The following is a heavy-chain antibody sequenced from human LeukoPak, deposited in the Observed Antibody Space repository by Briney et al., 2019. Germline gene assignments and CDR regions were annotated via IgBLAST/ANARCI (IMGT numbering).Heavy chain of an antibody. V-gene: IGHV3-23*01. Sequence: GGSLRLSCAASGFTFSSYAMSWVRQAPGKGLEWVSAISDSGGSTYYADSVKGRFTISRDNSKNTLYLQMNSLRAEDTAVYYCAKDQWDIVVVPAATDYWGQGTLVTVSS. J-gene: IGHJ4*02. CDR1: GFTFSSYA. CDR3: AKDQWDIVVVPAATDY. CDR2: ISDSGGST. D-gene: IGHD2-2*01.